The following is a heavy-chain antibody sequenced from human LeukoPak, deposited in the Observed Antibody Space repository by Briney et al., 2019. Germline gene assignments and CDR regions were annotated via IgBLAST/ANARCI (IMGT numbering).Heavy chain of an antibody. V-gene: IGHV1-18*01. Sequence: GASVKVSCKASGYTFTSYGISWVRQAPGQGLEWMGWISAYNGNTNYAQKLQGRVTMTTDTSTSTAYMELRNLRSDDTAVYYCARDPSGIAVAGHDYWGQGTLVTVSS. CDR1: GYTFTSYG. J-gene: IGHJ4*02. D-gene: IGHD6-19*01. CDR3: ARDPSGIAVAGHDY. CDR2: ISAYNGNT.